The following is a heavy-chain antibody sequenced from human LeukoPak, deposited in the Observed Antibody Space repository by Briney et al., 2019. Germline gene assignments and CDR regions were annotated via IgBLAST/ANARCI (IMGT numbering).Heavy chain of an antibody. Sequence: SETLSLTCAVYGGSFSGYYWSWIRQPPGKGLEWIGEINHSGSTNDIPPLKSRVTISVDPSKNQFSLQLSSVTAADTAVYYCARGQQQLALTVYYYGMDVWGQGTTVTVSS. CDR2: INHSGST. D-gene: IGHD6-13*01. J-gene: IGHJ6*02. CDR1: GGSFSGYY. V-gene: IGHV4-34*01. CDR3: ARGQQQLALTVYYYGMDV.